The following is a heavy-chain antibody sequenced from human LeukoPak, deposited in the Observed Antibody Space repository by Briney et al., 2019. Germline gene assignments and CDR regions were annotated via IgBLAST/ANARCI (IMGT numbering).Heavy chain of an antibody. D-gene: IGHD4-17*01. V-gene: IGHV3-11*01. CDR1: GFTFSDYH. CDR2: ISSSGRTI. Sequence: GGSLRLSCTASGFTFSDYHMTWIRQAPGKGLEWVSYISSSGRTIYYGDPVKGRFTVSRDNTKKALYLQMNSLRAEDTAVYYCARDFYGDYNIGYSYGLDVWGQGTTVTVSS. J-gene: IGHJ6*02. CDR3: ARDFYGDYNIGYSYGLDV.